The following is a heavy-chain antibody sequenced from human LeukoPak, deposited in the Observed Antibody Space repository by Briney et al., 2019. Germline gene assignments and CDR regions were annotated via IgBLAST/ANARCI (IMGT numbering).Heavy chain of an antibody. CDR2: ISGSGKTI. CDR1: GFTFSSYE. CDR3: ARGRGYPSSWSVSWFDF. V-gene: IGHV3-48*03. D-gene: IGHD6-13*01. Sequence: GGSLRLSCAASGFTFSSYEMNWVRQAPGKGLEWVSYISGSGKTIYYADSVKGRFTISRDNAKTAVYLHMNSLRAEDTGVYYCARGRGYPSSWSVSWFDFWGQGTLVTVSS. J-gene: IGHJ4*02.